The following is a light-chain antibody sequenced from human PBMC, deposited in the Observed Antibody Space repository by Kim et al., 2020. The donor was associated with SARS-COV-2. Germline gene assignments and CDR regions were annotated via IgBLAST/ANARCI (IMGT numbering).Light chain of an antibody. Sequence: QQKPGQAPVLVIYGRHKRPSGIPDRFSGSTSGNKASFTHNGAHAEDEADYYCKSRDRRCNVVFGG. CDR2: GRH. CDR3: KSRDRRCNVV. J-gene: IGLJ2*01. V-gene: IGLV3-19*01.